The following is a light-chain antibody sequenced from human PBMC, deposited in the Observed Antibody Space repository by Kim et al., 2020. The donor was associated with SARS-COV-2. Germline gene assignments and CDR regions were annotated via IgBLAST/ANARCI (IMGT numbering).Light chain of an antibody. J-gene: IGLJ2*01. Sequence: GQRATISCSGSSSNIGSNTVNWYQQLPGTAPKPLIYSNNQRPSGVPDRFSGSKSGTSASLAISGLQSEDEADYYCAAWDDSLNGVVFGGGTQLTVL. CDR3: AAWDDSLNGVV. CDR1: SSNIGSNT. V-gene: IGLV1-44*01. CDR2: SNN.